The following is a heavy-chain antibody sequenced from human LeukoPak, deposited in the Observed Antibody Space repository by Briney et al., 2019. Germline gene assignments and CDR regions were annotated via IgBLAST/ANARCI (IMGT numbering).Heavy chain of an antibody. CDR1: GFTFTTYG. Sequence: TGGSLRLSCAASGFTFTTYGMSWVRQAPGKGLEWVSSISGSDDSLYYIDSVKGRFTISRDNAKNTVHLQMNTLRAEDTAIYYCAKGVNPGYNPGWSNFDYWGQGTLVTVSS. D-gene: IGHD1-14*01. CDR2: ISGSDDSL. V-gene: IGHV3-23*01. CDR3: AKGVNPGYNPGWSNFDY. J-gene: IGHJ4*02.